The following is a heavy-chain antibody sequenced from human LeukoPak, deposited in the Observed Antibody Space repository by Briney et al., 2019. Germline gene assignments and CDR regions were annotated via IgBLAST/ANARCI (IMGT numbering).Heavy chain of an antibody. D-gene: IGHD3-10*01. CDR3: ARGFYGSGSYSPPYYYMDV. CDR2: IYYSGST. Sequence: SETLSLTCTGSGGSISSYYWSWIRQPPGKGLGWIVYIYYSGSTNYNPSLKSRVTISVDTSKNQFSLKLSSVTAADTAVYYCARGFYGSGSYSPPYYYMDVWGKGTTVTISS. CDR1: GGSISSYY. J-gene: IGHJ6*03. V-gene: IGHV4-59*01.